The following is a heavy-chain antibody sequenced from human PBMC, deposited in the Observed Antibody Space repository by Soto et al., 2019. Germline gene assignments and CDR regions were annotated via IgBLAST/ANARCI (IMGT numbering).Heavy chain of an antibody. J-gene: IGHJ4*02. D-gene: IGHD3-10*01. CDR3: AAQRVGEFGSHFDH. CDR2: IYYSGST. V-gene: IGHV4-59*01. CDR1: GGSISSYY. Sequence: QLQLQESGPELVKPSETLSLTCTVSGGSISSYYWAWVRQPPGQGPEWIGYIYYSGSTKSNPSLXXXXXXXXXXXXXXXXXXXXXXXXXXXXVYYCAAQRVGEFGSHFDHWGQGMLVSVSP.